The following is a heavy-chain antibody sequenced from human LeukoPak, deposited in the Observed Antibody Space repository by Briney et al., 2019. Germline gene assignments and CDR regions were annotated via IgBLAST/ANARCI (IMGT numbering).Heavy chain of an antibody. CDR1: GYTFTGYD. CDR2: MNPNSGNT. J-gene: IGHJ4*02. V-gene: IGHV1-8*01. CDR3: ARLYSISWYN. Sequence: GASVTVSCKASGYTFTGYDITWVRQATGQGLEWMGWMNPNSGNTGYAQKFQGRVTMTRNTSISKAYMELSRLRSDDTAVYYCARLYSISWYNCGQGTLVTVSS. D-gene: IGHD6-13*01.